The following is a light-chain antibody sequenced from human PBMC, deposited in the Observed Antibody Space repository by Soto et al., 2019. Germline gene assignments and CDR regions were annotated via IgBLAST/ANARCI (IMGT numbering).Light chain of an antibody. V-gene: IGKV1-5*03. CDR2: KTS. J-gene: IGKJ1*01. Sequence: DIQMAQSPSTLSASVGDRVIITCRASQSISNWLAWYQQKPGKAPKLLIYKTSTLESGVPSRFSGGGSGTEFTLTISSLQPDDFAPYYCQQYATSPWTFGQGTKVEI. CDR3: QQYATSPWT. CDR1: QSISNW.